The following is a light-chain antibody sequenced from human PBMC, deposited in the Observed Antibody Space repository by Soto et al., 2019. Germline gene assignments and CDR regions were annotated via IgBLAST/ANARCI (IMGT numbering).Light chain of an antibody. Sequence: EIVMTQSPATLSVSPGETATLSCRASQSVSSNLAWYQQKPGQAPRLLIYGAFTRASGIPARFSGSGFGTEFTLTISSLQSEDFAVYYCQQYNNWPPWTFGQGTKVEIK. CDR3: QQYNNWPPWT. V-gene: IGKV3-15*01. CDR2: GAF. J-gene: IGKJ1*01. CDR1: QSVSSN.